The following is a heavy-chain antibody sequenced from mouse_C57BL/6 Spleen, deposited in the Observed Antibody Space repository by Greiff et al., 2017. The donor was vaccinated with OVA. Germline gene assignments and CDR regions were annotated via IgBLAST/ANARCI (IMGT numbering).Heavy chain of an antibody. CDR1: GYSFTGYY. Sequence: VQLQQSGPELVKPGASVKISCKASGYSFTGYYMNWVKQSPEKSLEWIGEINPSTGGTTYNQKFKAKATLTVDKSSSTAYMQLKSLTSEDSAVYYCASMVTTYYAMDYWGQGTSVTVSS. CDR3: ASMVTTYYAMDY. D-gene: IGHD2-3*01. CDR2: INPSTGGT. V-gene: IGHV1-42*01. J-gene: IGHJ4*01.